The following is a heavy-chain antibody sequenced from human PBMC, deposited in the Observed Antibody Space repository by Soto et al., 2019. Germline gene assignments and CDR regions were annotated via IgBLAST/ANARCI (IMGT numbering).Heavy chain of an antibody. D-gene: IGHD3-10*01. J-gene: IGHJ6*02. V-gene: IGHV4-59*08. CDR1: GGSLRSYY. Sequence: QVQLQESGPRLVKPSETLSLTCTVSGGSLRSYYCSWFRQPPGKGLEWVGYINYSGGTFYNPSLQSRVTMSVDTSNNQYSLMVNSVTATDTAVYYCARQGFGELHGLGDVGGQGTTVTVSS. CDR3: ARQGFGELHGLGDV. CDR2: INYSGGT.